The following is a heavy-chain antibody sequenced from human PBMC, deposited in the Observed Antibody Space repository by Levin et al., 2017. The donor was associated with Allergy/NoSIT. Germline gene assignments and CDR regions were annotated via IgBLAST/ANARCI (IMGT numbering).Heavy chain of an antibody. CDR1: GGSFSGYY. V-gene: IGHV4-34*01. CDR2: INHSGST. Sequence: SQTLSLTCAVYGGSFSGYYWSWIRQPPGKGLEWIGEINHSGSTNYNPSLKSRVTISVDTSKNQFSLKLSSVTAADTAVYYCARRLVPVKHWYFDLWGRGTLVTVSS. CDR3: ARRLVPVKHWYFDL. D-gene: IGHD6-19*01. J-gene: IGHJ2*01.